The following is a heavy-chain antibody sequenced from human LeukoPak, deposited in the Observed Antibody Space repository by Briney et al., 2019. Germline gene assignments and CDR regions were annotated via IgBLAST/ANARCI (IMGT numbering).Heavy chain of an antibody. CDR1: GDSVSSNSAT. CDR3: VRASIDTSGYYSFDY. J-gene: IGHJ4*02. V-gene: IGHV6-1*01. D-gene: IGHD3-22*01. Sequence: SQTLSLTCAISGDSVSSNSATWIWIRQSPSRGLEWLGRTYYRSKWYNDYAVSVKSRTTINPDTSKNQFSLQLNSVTPEDTAVYYCVRASIDTSGYYSFDYWGQGTLVTVSS. CDR2: TYYRSKWYN.